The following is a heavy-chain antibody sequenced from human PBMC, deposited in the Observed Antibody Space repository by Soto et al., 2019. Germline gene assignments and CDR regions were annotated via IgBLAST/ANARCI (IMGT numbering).Heavy chain of an antibody. CDR3: ARGYDFWSGYYSYWFDP. Sequence: SETLSLTCAVYGGSFSGYYWSWIRQPPGKGLEWIGEINHSGSTNYNPSLKSRVTISVDTSKNQFSLKLSSVTAAGTAVYYCARGYDFWSGYYSYWFDPWGQGTLVTVSS. CDR1: GGSFSGYY. V-gene: IGHV4-34*01. J-gene: IGHJ5*02. D-gene: IGHD3-3*01. CDR2: INHSGST.